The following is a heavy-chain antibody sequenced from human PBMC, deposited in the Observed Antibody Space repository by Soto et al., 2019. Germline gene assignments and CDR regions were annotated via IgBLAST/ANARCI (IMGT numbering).Heavy chain of an antibody. V-gene: IGHV1-2*02. Sequence: GALVKVSCKASGYTFTSYYMHWVRQAPGQGLEWMGIINPSGGTKYAPKFQGGVTMTRDTSITTAYMELSRLRSGDTAVYYCAREPATAKPEGVDFWGQGTLVTVSS. J-gene: IGHJ4*02. CDR1: GYTFTSYY. D-gene: IGHD1-1*01. CDR2: INPSGGT. CDR3: AREPATAKPEGVDF.